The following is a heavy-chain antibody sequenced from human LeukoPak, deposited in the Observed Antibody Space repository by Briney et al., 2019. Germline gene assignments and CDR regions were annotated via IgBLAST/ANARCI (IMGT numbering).Heavy chain of an antibody. D-gene: IGHD2-2*01. J-gene: IGHJ6*02. V-gene: IGHV3-53*04. CDR3: ATERIYCSSTSCYYYYYGMDV. Sequence: GGSLRLSCAASGFTFSSYWMHWVRQAPGKGLEWVSVIYSGGSTYYADSVKGRFTISRHNSKNTLYLQMNSLRAEDTAVYYCATERIYCSSTSCYYYYYGMDVWGQGTTVTVSS. CDR1: GFTFSSYW. CDR2: IYSGGST.